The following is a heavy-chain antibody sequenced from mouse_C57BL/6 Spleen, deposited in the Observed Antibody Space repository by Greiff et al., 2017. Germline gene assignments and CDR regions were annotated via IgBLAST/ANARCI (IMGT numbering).Heavy chain of an antibody. J-gene: IGHJ2*01. V-gene: IGHV1-42*01. CDR2: INPSTGGT. CDR3: ARGKVFDY. Sequence: VHVKQSGPELVKPGASVKISCKASGYSFTGYYMNWVKQSPEKSLEWIGEINPSTGGTTYNQKFKAKATLTVDKSSSTAYMQLKSLTSEDSAVYYCARGKVFDYWGQGTTLTVSS. CDR1: GYSFTGYY.